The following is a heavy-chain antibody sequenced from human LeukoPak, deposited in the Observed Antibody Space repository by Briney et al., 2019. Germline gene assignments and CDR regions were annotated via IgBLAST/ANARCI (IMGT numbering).Heavy chain of an antibody. Sequence: GGSLRLSCTASGFTFGDYAMSWVRQAPGKGLEWVGFIRSKAYGGTTEYAASVKGRFTISRDDSKSIAYLQMNSLRAEDTAVYYCAKDGPDGELEWLSLFDYWGQGTLVTVSS. CDR2: IRSKAYGGTT. CDR3: AKDGPDGELEWLSLFDY. CDR1: GFTFGDYA. D-gene: IGHD3-3*01. J-gene: IGHJ4*02. V-gene: IGHV3-49*04.